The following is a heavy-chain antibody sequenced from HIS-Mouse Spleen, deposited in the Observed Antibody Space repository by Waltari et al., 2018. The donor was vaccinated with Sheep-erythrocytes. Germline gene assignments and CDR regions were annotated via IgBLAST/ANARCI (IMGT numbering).Heavy chain of an antibody. CDR3: AKDMRYSSSSFDY. V-gene: IGHV3-9*01. Sequence: EVQLVESGGGLVQPGSSLRLSCPASGFTFDDYAMHGVRQAPGKGLEWVSGISWNSGSIGYADSVKGRFTISRDNAKNSLYLQMNSLRAEDTALYYCAKDMRYSSSSFDYWGQGTLVTVSS. CDR2: ISWNSGSI. CDR1: GFTFDDYA. J-gene: IGHJ4*02. D-gene: IGHD6-6*01.